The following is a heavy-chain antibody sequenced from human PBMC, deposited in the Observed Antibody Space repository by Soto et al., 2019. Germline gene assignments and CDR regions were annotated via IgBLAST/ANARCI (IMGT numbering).Heavy chain of an antibody. V-gene: IGHV3-9*01. CDR2: ITWHSDGM. J-gene: IGHJ6*03. CDR1: GFNFNDHG. CDR3: AKEDSGFSGYMEV. D-gene: IGHD3-10*01. Sequence: EVQLVESGGGLVQPGRSLRLSCIASGFNFNDHGMHWVRQAPGKGLEWVSGITWHSDGMGYADFVKGRFTISRDNAKNSLYLQMNSLRVEDTALYYCAKEDSGFSGYMEVWGKGTTVTVSS.